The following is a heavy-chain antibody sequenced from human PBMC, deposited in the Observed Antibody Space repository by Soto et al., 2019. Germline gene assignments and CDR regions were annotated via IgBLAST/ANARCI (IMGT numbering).Heavy chain of an antibody. V-gene: IGHV4-31*03. D-gene: IGHD6-13*01. CDR3: ATGLAAAGLFGFGP. CDR2: LFYSGST. CDR1: GGSLSSEGSY. J-gene: IGHJ5*02. Sequence: QVQLQESGPGLVKPSQTLSLTCTVSGGSLSSEGSYWSWIRQHPGKGLGWIGCLFYSGSTYYNPSIKSRVTISLATSKNQFPLTLSSLTATDTAVDDCATGLAAAGLFGFGPGGQGTLVTVSS.